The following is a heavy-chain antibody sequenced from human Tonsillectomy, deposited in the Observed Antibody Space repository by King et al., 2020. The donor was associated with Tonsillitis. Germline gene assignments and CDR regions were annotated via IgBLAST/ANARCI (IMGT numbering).Heavy chain of an antibody. Sequence: VQLVESGGGLVKPGGSLRLSCAASGFTFSSYSMNWVRQAPGKGLEWVSSISSSSSYIYYADSVKGRFTISRDNAKNSLYLQMNSLRAEDTAVYYCAGVPDPTYYDMLTGYSPPHFDYWGQGTLVTVSS. CDR2: ISSSSSYI. J-gene: IGHJ4*02. V-gene: IGHV3-21*01. D-gene: IGHD3-9*01. CDR1: GFTFSSYS. CDR3: AGVPDPTYYDMLTGYSPPHFDY.